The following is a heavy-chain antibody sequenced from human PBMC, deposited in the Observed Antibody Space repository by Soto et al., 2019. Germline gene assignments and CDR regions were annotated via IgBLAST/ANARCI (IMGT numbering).Heavy chain of an antibody. D-gene: IGHD1-26*01. J-gene: IGHJ4*02. CDR1: GFTFSSYA. CDR2: ISGSGDST. CDR3: ARRGSGSYYDY. V-gene: IGHV3-23*01. Sequence: EVQLLESGGGLVQPGGSLRLSCAASGFTFSSYAMRWVRQAPGKGLEWVSAISGSGDSTYYAASVKGRFTVSRDTSKNTLYLQMNSLRDEDTAVYYCARRGSGSYYDYWGQGTLVTVSS.